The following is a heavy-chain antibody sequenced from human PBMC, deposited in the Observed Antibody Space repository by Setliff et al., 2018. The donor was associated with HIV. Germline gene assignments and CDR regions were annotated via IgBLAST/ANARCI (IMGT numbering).Heavy chain of an antibody. D-gene: IGHD6-13*01. V-gene: IGHV1-46*01. J-gene: IGHJ5*02. Sequence: ASVKVSCKTSGYRFIGHYLHWVRQAPGQGPEWMGLINPNGGSTIYAQKFEDRLTVTSDTATTTLYMELRSLRFDDTAMYYCASSNWQLVADHWGQGTPVTVSS. CDR3: ASSNWQLVADH. CDR1: GYRFIGHY. CDR2: INPNGGST.